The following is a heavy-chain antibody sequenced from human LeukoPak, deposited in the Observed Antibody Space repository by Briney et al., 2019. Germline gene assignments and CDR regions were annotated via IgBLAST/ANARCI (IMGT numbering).Heavy chain of an antibody. V-gene: IGHV3-7*01. CDR3: TRGGTRSSMFWNY. CDR1: GLPFSSYW. Sequence: GGSLRLSCAASGLPFSSYWMTWVRQAPGKGPEWVANIKYDGGEKYYVDSVKGRFAISRDNAKNSLYLQMNSLRAEDTAWYYCTRGGTRSSMFWNYWGQGTLVTVSS. CDR2: IKYDGGEK. J-gene: IGHJ4*02. D-gene: IGHD3-3*01.